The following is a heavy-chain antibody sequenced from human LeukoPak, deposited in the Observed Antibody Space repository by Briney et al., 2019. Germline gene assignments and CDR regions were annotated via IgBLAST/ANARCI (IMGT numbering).Heavy chain of an antibody. CDR1: GGTFSSYA. CDR2: IIPILGIA. CDR3: ASYSSSSFFDY. J-gene: IGHJ4*02. Sequence: SVTVSCKASGGTFSSYAISWVRQAPGQGLEWMGRIIPILGIANYAQKFQGRVTITADKSTSTAYMELSSLRSEDTAVYYCASYSSSSFFDYWGQGTLVTVSS. D-gene: IGHD6-6*01. V-gene: IGHV1-69*04.